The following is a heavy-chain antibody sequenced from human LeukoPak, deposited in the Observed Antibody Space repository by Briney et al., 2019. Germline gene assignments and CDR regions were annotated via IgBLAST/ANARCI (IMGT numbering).Heavy chain of an antibody. J-gene: IGHJ5*02. CDR1: GYTFTSYD. V-gene: IGHV1-8*01. D-gene: IGHD3-3*01. Sequence: ASVKVSCKASGYTFTSYDINWVRQATGQGLEWMGWMNPNSGNTGYAQKFQGRVTMTRSTSISTAYMELSSLRSEDTAVYYCARISITIFGVVITDPWGQGTLVTVSS. CDR2: MNPNSGNT. CDR3: ARISITIFGVVITDP.